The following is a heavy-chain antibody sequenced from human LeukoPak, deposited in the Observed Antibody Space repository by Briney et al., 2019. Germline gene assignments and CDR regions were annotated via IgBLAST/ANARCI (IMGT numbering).Heavy chain of an antibody. D-gene: IGHD5-18*01. CDR1: GFTFTNAW. V-gene: IGHV3-15*01. CDR2: ITSKTDGGTT. CDR3: TTDNKDSHGYPLDY. Sequence: RGSLRLSCAASGFTFTNAWMSWVRQAPGKGLEWVGHITSKTDGGTTDHAASVKGRLTISRDDSINTMYLQMNSLKTEDTAVYYCTTDNKDSHGYPLDYWGQGTLVTVSS. J-gene: IGHJ4*02.